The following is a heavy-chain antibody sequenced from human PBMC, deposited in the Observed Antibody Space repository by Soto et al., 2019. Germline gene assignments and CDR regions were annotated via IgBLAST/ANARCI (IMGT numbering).Heavy chain of an antibody. CDR1: GFTFSSYS. CDR2: ISSSSSYI. Sequence: GGSLRLSCAASGFTFSSYSMNWVRQAPGKGLEWVSSISSSSSYIYYADSVKGRFTISRDNAKNSLYLQMNSLRAEDTAVYYCARDLGQQLPTAYDYWGQGTLVTVSS. CDR3: ARDLGQQLPTAYDY. D-gene: IGHD6-13*01. V-gene: IGHV3-21*01. J-gene: IGHJ4*02.